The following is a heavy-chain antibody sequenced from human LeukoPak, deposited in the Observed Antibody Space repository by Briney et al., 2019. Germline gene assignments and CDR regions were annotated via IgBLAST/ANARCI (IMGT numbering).Heavy chain of an antibody. Sequence: PGGSLRLSCAASGFSFSSSWMSWVRQAPGKGLEWVANIKQDGSEKNYVDSVKGRFTISRDNGKNSLYLQMNSLRADDTAVYYCAREQYSSSWYNPLDAFDIWGQGTMVTVSS. CDR2: IKQDGSEK. D-gene: IGHD6-13*01. V-gene: IGHV3-7*01. CDR1: GFSFSSSW. CDR3: AREQYSSSWYNPLDAFDI. J-gene: IGHJ3*02.